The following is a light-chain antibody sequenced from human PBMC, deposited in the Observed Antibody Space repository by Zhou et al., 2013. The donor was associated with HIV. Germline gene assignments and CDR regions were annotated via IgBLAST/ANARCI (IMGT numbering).Light chain of an antibody. CDR3: QQSYSSPLT. J-gene: IGKJ4*01. CDR2: AAS. CDR1: QSISSY. V-gene: IGKV1-39*01. Sequence: DIQLTQSPSSLSASVGGRVTITCRASQSISSYLNWYRQKPGKAPKLLIYAASSLQSGVPSRFSGSGSGTDFTLTISSLQPEDFATYYCQQSYSSPLTFGGGTMVEIK.